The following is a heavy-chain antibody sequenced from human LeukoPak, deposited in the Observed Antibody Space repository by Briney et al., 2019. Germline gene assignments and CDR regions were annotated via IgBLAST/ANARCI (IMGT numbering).Heavy chain of an antibody. CDR2: IYHSGST. V-gene: IGHV4-30-2*01. D-gene: IGHD1-26*01. CDR1: GGSISSGGYS. J-gene: IGHJ4*02. Sequence: SETLSLTCAVSGGSISSGGYSWSWIRQPPGKGLEWIGYIYHSGSTYYNPSLKGRVTISVDRSKNQFSLKLSSVTAADTAVYSCASFLVGATGRFDYWGQGTLVTVSS. CDR3: ASFLVGATGRFDY.